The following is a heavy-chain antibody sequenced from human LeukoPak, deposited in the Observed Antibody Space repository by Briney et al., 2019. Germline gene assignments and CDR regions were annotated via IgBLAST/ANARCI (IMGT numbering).Heavy chain of an antibody. CDR3: ARGDSSGYHCYFDS. CDR2: ISSSSGTI. V-gene: IGHV3-48*02. J-gene: IGHJ4*02. Sequence: GGSLRLSCEGSGFTFRRNSMNWVRQAPGKGLEWVSFISSSSGTIYYADSVKGRFTISRDNAESSLYLQMNSLRDEDTAVYYCARGDSSGYHCYFDSWGQGTLVTVSS. CDR1: GFTFRRNS. D-gene: IGHD3-22*01.